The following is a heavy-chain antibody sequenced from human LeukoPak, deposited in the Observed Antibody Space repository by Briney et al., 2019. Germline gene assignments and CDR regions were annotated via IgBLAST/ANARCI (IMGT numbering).Heavy chain of an antibody. CDR3: AKFPPGLLGYCSSTSCQEYFQH. J-gene: IGHJ1*01. CDR2: ISGSGGST. Sequence: GGSLRLSCAASGFTFSSYAMNWVRQAPGKGLEWVSAISGSGGSTYYADSVKGRFTISRDNSKNTLYLQMNSLRAEDTAVYYCAKFPPGLLGYCSSTSCQEYFQHWGQGTLVTVAS. D-gene: IGHD2-2*01. CDR1: GFTFSSYA. V-gene: IGHV3-23*01.